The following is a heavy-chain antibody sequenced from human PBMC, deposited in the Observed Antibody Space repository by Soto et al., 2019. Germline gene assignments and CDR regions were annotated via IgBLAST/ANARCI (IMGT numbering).Heavy chain of an antibody. D-gene: IGHD2-15*01. V-gene: IGHV1-69*12. CDR2: IIPIFGTA. J-gene: IGHJ5*02. CDR3: ARGVGYCSGGSCYYENWFDP. Sequence: QVQLVQSGAEVKKPGSSVKVSCKASGGTFSSYAISWVRQAHGQGLEWMGGIIPIFGTANYAQKFQGRVTITAYESTSTAYMELSSLRSEDTAVYYCARGVGYCSGGSCYYENWFDPWGQGTLVTVSS. CDR1: GGTFSSYA.